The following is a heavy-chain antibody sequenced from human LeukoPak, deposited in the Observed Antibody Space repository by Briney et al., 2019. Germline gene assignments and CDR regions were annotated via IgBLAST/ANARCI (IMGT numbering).Heavy chain of an antibody. V-gene: IGHV3-53*01. CDR3: ARGPTC. CDR1: GFNVNSNY. CDR2: IYSGGST. Sequence: GGSLRLSCAASGFNVNSNYMSWVRQAPGRGLEWVSIIYSGGSTNYADSVKGRFTISRDNSKNTLYLQMNSLRVEDTAVYYCARGPTCWGQGTLVTVSS. J-gene: IGHJ1*01.